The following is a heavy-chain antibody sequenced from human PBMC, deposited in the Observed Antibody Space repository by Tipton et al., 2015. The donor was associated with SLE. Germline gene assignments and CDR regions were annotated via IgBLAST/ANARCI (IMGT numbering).Heavy chain of an antibody. J-gene: IGHJ4*02. CDR1: GGSISSGGYY. CDR2: IHHSGST. V-gene: IGHV4-31*03. CDR3: ARSKGGAFGGSGVDY. D-gene: IGHD2-15*01. Sequence: LRLSCTVSGGSISSGGYYWSWIRHHPGKGLEWIGYIHHSGSTLYNPSLMSRFSMSVDTSKDQFSLKLIVVTAADTAVYYCARSKGGAFGGSGVDYWGQGLLPSVSS.